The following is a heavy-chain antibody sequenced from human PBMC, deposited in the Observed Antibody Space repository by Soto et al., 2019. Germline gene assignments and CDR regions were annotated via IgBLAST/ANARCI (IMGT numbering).Heavy chain of an antibody. Sequence: SLRLSCAASGFTFEDYAMGWVRQAPGKGREWGAGIAFNSGNTAYAGSVKGRFTISSDNANTSLYLQMNSLRAEDTALYYCAKDLRTRWIFGNFDSWGQGTLVTVSS. V-gene: IGHV3-9*01. CDR2: IAFNSGNT. J-gene: IGHJ4*02. CDR1: GFTFEDYA. CDR3: AKDLRTRWIFGNFDS. D-gene: IGHD3-3*01.